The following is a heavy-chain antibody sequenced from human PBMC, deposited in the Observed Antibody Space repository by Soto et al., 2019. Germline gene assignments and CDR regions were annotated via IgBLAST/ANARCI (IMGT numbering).Heavy chain of an antibody. Sequence: QVQLVQSGAEVKKPGASVKVSCKASGYTFTSYEIIWVRQATGQGLEWMGWMNPKNGYTDYAHKFQGRVTMTRSTSKSPSYMERSSLRSEDTAEYYCARLYYFGSGSYAVKYYYSGLDVWGQGTTVTVSS. CDR1: GYTFTSYE. CDR3: ARLYYFGSGSYAVKYYYSGLDV. J-gene: IGHJ6*02. D-gene: IGHD3-10*01. V-gene: IGHV1-8*01. CDR2: MNPKNGYT.